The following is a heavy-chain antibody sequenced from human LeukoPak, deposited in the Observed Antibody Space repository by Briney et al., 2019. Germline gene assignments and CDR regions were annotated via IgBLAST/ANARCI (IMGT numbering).Heavy chain of an antibody. V-gene: IGHV4-39*01. CDR1: GGSISSSNYY. J-gene: IGHJ6*03. CDR3: ARHEVGSSSWYIYYYYNMDA. Sequence: SETLSLTCTVSGGSISSSNYYWGWIRQPPGKGLEWIGSIYYSGSTYYNPSLKSRVTISVDTSKNQFSLKLSSVTAADTAVYYCARHEVGSSSWYIYYYYNMDAWGKGTTVTVS. D-gene: IGHD6-13*01. CDR2: IYYSGST.